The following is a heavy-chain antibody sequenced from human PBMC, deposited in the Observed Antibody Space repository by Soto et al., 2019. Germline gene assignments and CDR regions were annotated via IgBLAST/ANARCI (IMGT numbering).Heavy chain of an antibody. CDR3: AMATRADY. CDR2: INSDGSGT. J-gene: IGHJ4*02. V-gene: IGHV3-74*01. CDR1: GFTFSTYW. Sequence: GGSLRLSCAASGFTFSTYWMHWVRQVPGKGLVWVSRINSDGSGTSYADSVKGRFTISRDNAKNTLYLQMNSLRVEDTAVYYCAMATRADYWGQGTLVTVSS.